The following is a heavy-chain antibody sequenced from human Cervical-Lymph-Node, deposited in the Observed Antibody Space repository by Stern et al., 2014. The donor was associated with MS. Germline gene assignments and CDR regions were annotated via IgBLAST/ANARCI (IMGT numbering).Heavy chain of an antibody. Sequence: QLVQSGAEVKMPGSSVKVSCKTSGGTFNNYAISWVRQAPGQGLEWMGGITPIFDATNYAQKLQGRITITADESTRTAYMELSSLRSDDTAMYYCARGDSEAPIYYFDYWGQGTLVTVSS. V-gene: IGHV1-69*01. CDR1: GGTFNNYA. CDR2: ITPIFDAT. CDR3: ARGDSEAPIYYFDY. J-gene: IGHJ4*02. D-gene: IGHD2-21*01.